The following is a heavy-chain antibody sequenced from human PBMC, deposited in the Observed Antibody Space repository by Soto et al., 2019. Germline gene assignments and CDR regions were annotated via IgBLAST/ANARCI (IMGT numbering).Heavy chain of an antibody. D-gene: IGHD1-1*01. V-gene: IGHV6-1*01. J-gene: IGHJ6*02. CDR1: GASVSSDSAA. CDR3: ARDSAFGRTGSPHYFYGTVV. Sequence: PSPTLSLTCAISGASVSSDSAAWYWIRQSPSRGLDWLGRTYYRSKWYNDYAISVKSRITVTPDTSKNQFSLHLNDATPKDTAVYYCARDSAFGRTGSPHYFYGTVVWGQGTS. CDR2: TYYRSKWYN.